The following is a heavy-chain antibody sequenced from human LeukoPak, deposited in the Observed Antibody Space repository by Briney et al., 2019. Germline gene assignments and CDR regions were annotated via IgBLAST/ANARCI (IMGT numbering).Heavy chain of an antibody. CDR1: VGPISSPNHF. V-gene: IGHV4-39*01. CDR2: VYYGGTT. D-gene: IGHD6-19*01. J-gene: IGHJ1*01. Sequence: PSETLSLTCTVSVGPISSPNHFWGWVRQPPGKGLEWIGSVYYGGTTYSNPSLKSRVTMSADTSKNQFSLTLSSVTTADTAVYYCARVVAGTKDFQHWGQGTLVTVSS. CDR3: ARVVAGTKDFQH.